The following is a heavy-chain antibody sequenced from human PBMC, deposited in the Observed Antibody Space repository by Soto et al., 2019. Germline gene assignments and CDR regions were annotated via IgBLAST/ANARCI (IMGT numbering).Heavy chain of an antibody. J-gene: IGHJ4*02. D-gene: IGHD3-16*01. CDR3: ARDWGSSVSTWSFGGF. CDR2: IIPFLGVT. CDR1: GGTYSPYT. V-gene: IGHV1-69*08. Sequence: QVQLVQSGAEVKKPGPSVKVSCKPSGGTYSPYTINWVRQAPGQGLEWMGRIIPFLGVTNYGLKFQARVTISADKATNTAYMELGGLRLEDPAVYYCARDWGSSVSTWSFGGFWGRGTLVTVSS.